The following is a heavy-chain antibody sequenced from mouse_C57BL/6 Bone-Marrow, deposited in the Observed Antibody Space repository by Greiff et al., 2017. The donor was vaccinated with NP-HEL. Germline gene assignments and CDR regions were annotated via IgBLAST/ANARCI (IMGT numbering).Heavy chain of an antibody. Sequence: EVKVVESGGGLVQPGGSLKLSCAASGFTFSDYYMYWVRQTPEKRLEWVAYISNGGGSTYYPDTVKGRFTISRDNAKNTLYLQMSRLKSEDTAMYYCAISTTYAMDYWGQGTSVTVSS. CDR2: ISNGGGST. D-gene: IGHD6-1*01. CDR1: GFTFSDYY. V-gene: IGHV5-12*01. J-gene: IGHJ4*01. CDR3: AISTTYAMDY.